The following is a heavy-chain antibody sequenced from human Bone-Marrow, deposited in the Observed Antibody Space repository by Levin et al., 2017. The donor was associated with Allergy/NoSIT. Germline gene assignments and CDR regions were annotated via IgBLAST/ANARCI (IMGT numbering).Heavy chain of an antibody. V-gene: IGHV3-30*18. CDR3: AKDAPAYYDFWSGPYFDY. Sequence: PGGSLRLSCAASGFTFTNHAMHWVRQAPGKGLEWVALISYDGDKKYYADSVEGRFTISRDNSKNTLFLRMDSLRAEDTAVYYCAKDAPAYYDFWSGPYFDYWGQGTLVTVSS. D-gene: IGHD3-3*01. CDR1: GFTFTNHA. CDR2: ISYDGDKK. J-gene: IGHJ4*02.